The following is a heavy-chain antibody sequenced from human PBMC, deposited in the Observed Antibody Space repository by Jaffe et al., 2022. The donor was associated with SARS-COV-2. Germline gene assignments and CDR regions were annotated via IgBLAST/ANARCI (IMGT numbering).Heavy chain of an antibody. V-gene: IGHV3-74*01. CDR2: INGDGSVI. Sequence: EVQLVESGGDSVQPGESLRLSCVASGFIFSNYYMHWVRQVPGKGLVWVSHINGDGSVIAYADSVRGRFTISRDNARNTLYLQMDSLRAEDTAIYYCGRGGVTAAKDYWGQGTLLTVSS. J-gene: IGHJ4*02. CDR1: GFIFSNYY. CDR3: GRGGVTAAKDY. D-gene: IGHD2-21*02.